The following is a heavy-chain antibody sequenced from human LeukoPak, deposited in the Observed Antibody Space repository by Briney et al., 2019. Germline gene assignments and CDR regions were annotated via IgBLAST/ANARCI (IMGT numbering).Heavy chain of an antibody. Sequence: SETLSLTCTVSGGSISSYCWSWIRQPPGKGLEWIGYIYYSGSTNYNPSLKSRVTISVDTSKNQFSLKLSSVTAADTAVYYCARRVLSSSWNFPYYMDVWGKGTTVTVSS. V-gene: IGHV4-59*01. J-gene: IGHJ6*03. CDR3: ARRVLSSSWNFPYYMDV. CDR1: GGSISSYC. D-gene: IGHD1-7*01. CDR2: IYYSGST.